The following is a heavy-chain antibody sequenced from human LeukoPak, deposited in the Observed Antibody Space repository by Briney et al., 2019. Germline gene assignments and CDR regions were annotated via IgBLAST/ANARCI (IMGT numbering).Heavy chain of an antibody. Sequence: GASVKVSCKASGYTFTGYYMHWVRQAPGQGLEWMGWINPNSGGTNYAQKFQGRVTMTRDTSISTAYMELSRLRSDDTAVYYCAGAVGVGATVTTSEFDYWGQGTLVTVSS. D-gene: IGHD4-17*01. CDR1: GYTFTGYY. CDR2: INPNSGGT. V-gene: IGHV1-2*02. J-gene: IGHJ4*02. CDR3: AGAVGVGATVTTSEFDY.